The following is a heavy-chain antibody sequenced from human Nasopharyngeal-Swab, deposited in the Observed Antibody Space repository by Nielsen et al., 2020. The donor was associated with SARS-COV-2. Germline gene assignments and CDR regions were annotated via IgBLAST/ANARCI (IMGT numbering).Heavy chain of an antibody. CDR3: VKHQGSPSDQ. CDR2: IGSGRDT. V-gene: IGHV3-13*01. Sequence: GESLKISCTASGSTFSTYDMHWVRQAAGKALEWVSAIGSGRDTYYADSVKGRFTISRDNAKNTLYLQMNSLRVDDTAVYYYVKHQGSPSDQWGQGTLVTVSS. CDR1: GSTFSTYD. J-gene: IGHJ4*02.